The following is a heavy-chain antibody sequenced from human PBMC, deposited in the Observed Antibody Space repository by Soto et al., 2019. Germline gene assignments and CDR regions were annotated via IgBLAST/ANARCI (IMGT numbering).Heavy chain of an antibody. Sequence: QEQLVESGGGVDQPGRSLRLSCAASGFTFSSYAMHWVRQAPGKGLEWVAVISSDGKNEYYADSVKGRFTISRDNSKNTLYLHMNSLRVEDTAVYYCARPHSTSSWYPDYWGQGTLVPVSS. V-gene: IGHV3-30*04. D-gene: IGHD6-13*01. CDR1: GFTFSSYA. J-gene: IGHJ4*02. CDR2: ISSDGKNE. CDR3: ARPHSTSSWYPDY.